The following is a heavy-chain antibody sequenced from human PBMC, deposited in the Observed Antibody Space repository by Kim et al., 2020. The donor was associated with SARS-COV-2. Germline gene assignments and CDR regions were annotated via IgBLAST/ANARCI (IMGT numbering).Heavy chain of an antibody. V-gene: IGHV3-11*04. Sequence: ADSVKGRFTISRDNAKNSLYLQMNSLRAEDTAVYYCARPPIYGSGSYADYWGQGTLVTVSS. J-gene: IGHJ4*02. D-gene: IGHD3-10*01. CDR3: ARPPIYGSGSYADY.